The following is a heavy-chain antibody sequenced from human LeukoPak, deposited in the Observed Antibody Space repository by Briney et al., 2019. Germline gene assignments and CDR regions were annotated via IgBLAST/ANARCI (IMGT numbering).Heavy chain of an antibody. CDR1: GFTFSSYG. Sequence: GGSLRLSCAASGFTFSSYGMHWVRQAPGKGLEWVAVISYDGSNKYYADSVKGRFTISRDNSKNTLYLQMNSLRAEDTALYYCTKEFCGSRAACAGGSYYDFWGRGALVTVSS. J-gene: IGHJ2*01. V-gene: IGHV3-30*18. CDR3: TKEFCGSRAACAGGSYYDF. D-gene: IGHD2-15*01. CDR2: ISYDGSNK.